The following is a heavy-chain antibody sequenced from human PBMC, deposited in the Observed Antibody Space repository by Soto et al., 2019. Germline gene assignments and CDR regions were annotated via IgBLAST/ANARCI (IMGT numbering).Heavy chain of an antibody. D-gene: IGHD6-13*01. Sequence: SQTLSVTCAISGDSVSSNSAAWNWIRQSPSGGLEWLGRTYYRSRWYNDYAVSVRSRITINPDTSKNQFSLHLNSVTPEDTAVYYGTETPSPRGHSLDVWGKGTPVTFSS. CDR3: TETPSPRGHSLDV. V-gene: IGHV6-1*01. J-gene: IGHJ6*03. CDR2: TYYRSRWYN. CDR1: GDSVSSNSAA.